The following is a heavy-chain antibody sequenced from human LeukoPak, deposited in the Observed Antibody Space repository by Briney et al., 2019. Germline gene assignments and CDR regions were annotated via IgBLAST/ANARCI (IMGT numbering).Heavy chain of an antibody. CDR2: IGSDGSNK. J-gene: IGHJ4*02. CDR1: GFSFRSYG. Sequence: GGSLRLSCAASGFSFRSYGIHWVRQAPAKGLEWVAVIGSDGSNKYYADSVKGRFTISRDNSKNTLYLQMNSLRTEDTAMYFCAKEIYYDSSAFFDYWGQGTLVTVSS. D-gene: IGHD3-22*01. CDR3: AKEIYYDSSAFFDY. V-gene: IGHV3-30*18.